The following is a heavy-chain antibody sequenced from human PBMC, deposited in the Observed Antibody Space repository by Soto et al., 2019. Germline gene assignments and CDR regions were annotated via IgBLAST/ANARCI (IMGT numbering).Heavy chain of an antibody. CDR1: GGSISSGGYS. Sequence: QLQLQESGSGLVKPSQILSVTCAVSGGSISSGGYSWSWIRQPPGKGLEWIGYIYHSGSTYYNPSLKSRVTISVDRSKNQFSLKLSSVTAADTAVYYCARAGGLGAVAADYWGQGTLVTVSP. D-gene: IGHD6-19*01. CDR3: ARAGGLGAVAADY. J-gene: IGHJ4*02. CDR2: IYHSGST. V-gene: IGHV4-30-2*01.